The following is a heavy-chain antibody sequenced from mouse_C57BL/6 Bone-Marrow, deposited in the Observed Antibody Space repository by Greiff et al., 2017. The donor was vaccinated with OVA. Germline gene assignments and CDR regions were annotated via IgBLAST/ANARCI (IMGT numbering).Heavy chain of an antibody. CDR1: GFTFSDYY. J-gene: IGHJ1*03. Sequence: EVQVVESEGGLVQPGSSMKLSCTASGFTFSDYYMAWVRQVPEKGLEWVANINYDGSSTYYLDSLKSRFILSRDNAKNILYLQMSSLKSEDTATYYCARGGWDWYFDVGGTGTTVTVSS. CDR3: ARGGWDWYFDV. CDR2: INYDGSST. V-gene: IGHV5-16*01. D-gene: IGHD3-3*01.